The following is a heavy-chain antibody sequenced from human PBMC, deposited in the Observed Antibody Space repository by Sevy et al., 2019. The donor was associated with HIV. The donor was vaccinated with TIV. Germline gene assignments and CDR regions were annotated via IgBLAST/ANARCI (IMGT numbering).Heavy chain of an antibody. J-gene: IGHJ6*02. CDR3: ARGFTAPQWLRFAGPYYGMDV. V-gene: IGHV4-34*01. CDR2: INHSGST. Sequence: SETLSLTCAVYGGSFSGYYWSWIRQPPGKGLEWIGEINHSGSTNYNPSLKSRVTISVDTSKNQFSLKLSSVTAADAAVYYCARGFTAPQWLRFAGPYYGMDVWGQGTTVTVSS. CDR1: GGSFSGYY. D-gene: IGHD5-12*01.